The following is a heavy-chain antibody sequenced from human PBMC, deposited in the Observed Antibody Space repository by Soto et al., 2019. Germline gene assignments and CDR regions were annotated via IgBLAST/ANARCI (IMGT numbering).Heavy chain of an antibody. CDR2: IYYSGST. Sequence: QVQLQESGPGLVKPSETLSLTCTVSGGSISSYYWSWIRQPPGKGLEWIGYIYYSGSTNYNPSLKSRVTISVDTSKNQFSLKLGSVTAADTAVYYCARRYCSGGSCYQSYYFDYWGQGTLVTVSS. J-gene: IGHJ4*02. V-gene: IGHV4-59*01. D-gene: IGHD2-15*01. CDR1: GGSISSYY. CDR3: ARRYCSGGSCYQSYYFDY.